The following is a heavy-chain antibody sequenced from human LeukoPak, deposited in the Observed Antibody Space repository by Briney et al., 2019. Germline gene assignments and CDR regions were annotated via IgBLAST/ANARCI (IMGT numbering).Heavy chain of an antibody. V-gene: IGHV4-4*07. Sequence: PSETLSLTCTVSGGSISSYYWSWIRQPAGKGLEWIGRIYTSGSTNYDPSLKSRVTMSVDTSKNQFSLKLSSVTAADTAVYYRARHTYGDAGYNWFDPWGQGTLVTVSS. J-gene: IGHJ5*02. CDR2: IYTSGST. CDR1: GGSISSYY. CDR3: ARHTYGDAGYNWFDP. D-gene: IGHD4-17*01.